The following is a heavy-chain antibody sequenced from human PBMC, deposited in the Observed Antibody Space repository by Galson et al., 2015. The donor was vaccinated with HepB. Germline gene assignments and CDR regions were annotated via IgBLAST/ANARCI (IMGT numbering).Heavy chain of an antibody. CDR3: AKDGQFWDHLPEYYFDY. CDR2: ISYDGSNK. V-gene: IGHV3-30*18. J-gene: IGHJ4*02. CDR1: GFTFSSYG. Sequence: SLRLSCAASGFTFSSYGMHWVRQAPGKGLEWVAVISYDGSNKYYADSVKGRFTISRDNSKNTLYLQMNSLRAEDTAVYYCAKDGQFWDHLPEYYFDYWGQGTLVTVSS. D-gene: IGHD1-26*01.